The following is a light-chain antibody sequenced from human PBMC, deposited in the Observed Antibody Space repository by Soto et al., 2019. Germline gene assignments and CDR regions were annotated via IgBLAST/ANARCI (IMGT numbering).Light chain of an antibody. Sequence: DIQMTQSPSSLSAPVGDRVTITCRASQSISSYLNWYQQKPGKAPKLLIYAASSLQSGVPSRFSGSGSGTDFTLTISSLQPEDFATYYCQQTYKTPLTFGQGTKVDIK. CDR2: AAS. V-gene: IGKV1-39*01. CDR3: QQTYKTPLT. CDR1: QSISSY. J-gene: IGKJ1*01.